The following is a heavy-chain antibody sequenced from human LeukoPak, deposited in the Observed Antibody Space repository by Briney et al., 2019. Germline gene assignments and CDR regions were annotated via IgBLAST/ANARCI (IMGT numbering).Heavy chain of an antibody. V-gene: IGHV1-2*06. Sequence: ASVKVSCKASGYSFTGYYMHWVRQAPGRGLEWMGRINPNSGGTNYAQKFQGRVTMTRDTSISTAYMELSRLRSNDTAVYYCAPNLEADYYYYYMDVWGKGTTVTVSS. CDR3: APNLEADYYYYYMDV. D-gene: IGHD1-1*01. CDR1: GYSFTGYY. CDR2: INPNSGGT. J-gene: IGHJ6*03.